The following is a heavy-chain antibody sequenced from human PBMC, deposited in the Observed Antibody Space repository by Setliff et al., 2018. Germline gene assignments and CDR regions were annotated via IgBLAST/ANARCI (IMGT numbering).Heavy chain of an antibody. D-gene: IGHD3-3*01. CDR1: GGSFSGYY. V-gene: IGHV4-34*01. J-gene: IGHJ4*02. Sequence: ETLSLTCAVCGGSFSGYYWRWIRQPQGKGLEWIGEINHRGSTNYNPSLKSRVTISVDTSKNQFSLKLSSVTAADTAVYYCARRYNFWSGYLDYWGQGTLVTVSS. CDR3: ARRYNFWSGYLDY. CDR2: INHRGST.